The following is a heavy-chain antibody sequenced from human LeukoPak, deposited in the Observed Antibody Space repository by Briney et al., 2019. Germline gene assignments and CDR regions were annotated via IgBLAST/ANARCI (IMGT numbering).Heavy chain of an antibody. J-gene: IGHJ4*02. CDR3: ARDDYGGNWGPFDY. CDR2: ISYDGSNK. CDR1: GFTFSSYA. Sequence: PGGSLRLSCAASGFTFSSYAMSWVRQAPGKGLEWVAVISYDGSNKYYADSVKGRFTISRDNSKNTLYLQMNSLRAEDTAVYYCARDDYGGNWGPFDYWGQGTLVTVSS. V-gene: IGHV3-30-3*01. D-gene: IGHD4-23*01.